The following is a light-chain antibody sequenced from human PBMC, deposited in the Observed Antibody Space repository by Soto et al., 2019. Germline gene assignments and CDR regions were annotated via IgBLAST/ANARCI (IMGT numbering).Light chain of an antibody. V-gene: IGKV3-20*01. CDR1: QSLGATS. CDR3: QQYGSSPPFT. CDR2: GPS. J-gene: IGKJ2*01. Sequence: EIVLTQSPGTLSLSPGERATLSCRASQSLGATSLAWYQQKVGQAPRLLIYGPSSRATGIPDRFSGSGSGTDFTLTISRLEPEDFAFYYCQQYGSSPPFTFGQGTKLEIK.